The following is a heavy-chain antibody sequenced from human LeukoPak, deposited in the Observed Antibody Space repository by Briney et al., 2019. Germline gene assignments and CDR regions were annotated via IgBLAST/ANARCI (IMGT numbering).Heavy chain of an antibody. Sequence: GGSLRLSCAASGFTFTSYSMNWVRQAPGKGLEYVSAISSNGGSTYYANSVKGRFTISRDNSKNTLYLQMGSLRAEDMAVYYCAGSYSSSSTHYYYYYMDVWGKGTTVTVSS. V-gene: IGHV3-64*01. J-gene: IGHJ6*03. D-gene: IGHD6-6*01. CDR1: GFTFTSYS. CDR2: ISSNGGST. CDR3: AGSYSSSSTHYYYYYMDV.